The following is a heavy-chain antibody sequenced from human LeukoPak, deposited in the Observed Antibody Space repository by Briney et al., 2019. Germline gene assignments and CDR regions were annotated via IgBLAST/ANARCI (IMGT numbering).Heavy chain of an antibody. V-gene: IGHV1-69*05. CDR1: GYTFTRYD. D-gene: IGHD3-16*01. CDR2: IIPIFGTA. Sequence: GASVKVSCKASGYTFTRYDVNWVRQATGQGLEWMGGIIPIFGTANYAQKFQGRVTITTDESTSTAYMELSSLRSEDTAVYYCARGEGTFGWGAFDIWGQGTMVTVSS. CDR3: ARGEGTFGWGAFDI. J-gene: IGHJ3*02.